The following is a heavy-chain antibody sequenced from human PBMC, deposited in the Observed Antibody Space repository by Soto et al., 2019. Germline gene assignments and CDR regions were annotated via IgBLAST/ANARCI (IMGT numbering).Heavy chain of an antibody. Sequence: SETLSLTCAVYGGSFSGHYWSWIRQPPGKGLEWIGEINHSGSINYNPSLKSRVTISVDTSKNQFSLKLRSVTAADTAIYYCARQGPASILNTWFDPWGQGTLVTVSS. V-gene: IGHV4-34*01. CDR3: ARQGPASILNTWFDP. CDR2: INHSGSI. D-gene: IGHD2-2*01. J-gene: IGHJ5*02. CDR1: GGSFSGHY.